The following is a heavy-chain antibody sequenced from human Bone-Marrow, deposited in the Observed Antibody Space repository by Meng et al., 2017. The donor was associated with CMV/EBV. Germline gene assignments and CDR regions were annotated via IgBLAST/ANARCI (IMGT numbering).Heavy chain of an antibody. Sequence: LSLTCAASGFTFDDYAMHWVRQAPGKGLEWVSGISWNSGSIGYADSVKGRFTFSRDNAKNSLYLQMNSLRAEDTAVYYCARDGFVVGADYFDYWGQGTLVTVSS. CDR1: GFTFDDYA. J-gene: IGHJ4*02. V-gene: IGHV3-9*01. CDR3: ARDGFVVGADYFDY. D-gene: IGHD1-26*01. CDR2: ISWNSGSI.